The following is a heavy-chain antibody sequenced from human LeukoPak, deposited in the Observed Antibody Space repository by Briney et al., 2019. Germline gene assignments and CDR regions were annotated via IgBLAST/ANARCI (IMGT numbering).Heavy chain of an antibody. CDR2: INPNSGGT. CDR1: GYTFTDYY. J-gene: IGHJ4*02. CDR3: ARDSEYGYSSGWSGDVFDY. D-gene: IGHD6-19*01. V-gene: IGHV1-2*02. Sequence: GASVKVSCKASGYTFTDYYMHWVRQAPGQGLEWMGWINPNSGGTNYAQKFQGRVTMTRDTSISTAYMELSRLRSDDTAVYYCARDSEYGYSSGWSGDVFDYWGQGTLVTVSS.